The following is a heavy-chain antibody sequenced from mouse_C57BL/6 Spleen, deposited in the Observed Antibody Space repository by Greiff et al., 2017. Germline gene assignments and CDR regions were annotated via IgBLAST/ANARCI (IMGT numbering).Heavy chain of an antibody. Sequence: EVHLVESGGGLVKPGGSLKLSCAASGFTFSSYAMSWVRQTPEKRLEWVATISDGGSYTYYPDNVKGRFTISRDNAKNNLYLQMSHLKSEDTAMYYCARDRGGGNFWYFDVWGTGTTVTVSS. V-gene: IGHV5-4*01. D-gene: IGHD2-1*01. CDR1: GFTFSSYA. CDR3: ARDRGGGNFWYFDV. J-gene: IGHJ1*03. CDR2: ISDGGSYT.